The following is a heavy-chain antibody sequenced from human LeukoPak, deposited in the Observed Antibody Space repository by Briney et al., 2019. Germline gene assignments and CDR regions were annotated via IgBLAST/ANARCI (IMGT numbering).Heavy chain of an antibody. CDR1: GFTFTTYV. J-gene: IGHJ6*02. CDR2: ISGSGGST. CDR3: SSSRGYDYGMDV. D-gene: IGHD6-13*01. Sequence: PGGSLRLSCAASGFTFTTYVMSWVRQAPGKGLEWVSVISGSGGSTDYADSGKGRFTISRDNSKKTLYLQMYSLGAEDTAVYYCSSSRGYDYGMDVWGQGTTVTVSS. V-gene: IGHV3-23*01.